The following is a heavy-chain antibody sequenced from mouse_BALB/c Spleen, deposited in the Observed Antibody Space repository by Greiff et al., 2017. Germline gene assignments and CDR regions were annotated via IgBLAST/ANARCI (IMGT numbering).Heavy chain of an antibody. Sequence: EVNVVESGGGLVKPGGSLKLSCAASGFTFSSYTMSWVRQTPEKRLEWVATISSGGSYTYYPDSVKGRFTISRDNAKNTLYLQMSSLKSEDTAMYYCTREYRYGIDYWGQGTTLTVSS. V-gene: IGHV5-6-4*01. CDR2: ISSGGSYT. CDR3: TREYRYGIDY. D-gene: IGHD2-14*01. CDR1: GFTFSSYT. J-gene: IGHJ2*01.